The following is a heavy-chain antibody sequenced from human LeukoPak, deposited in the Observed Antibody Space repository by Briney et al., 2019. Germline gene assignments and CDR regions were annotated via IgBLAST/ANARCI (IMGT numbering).Heavy chain of an antibody. CDR3: ARSTAMVGSNWFDP. V-gene: IGHV1-18*01. CDR1: GYTFSNYG. Sequence: ASVKVSCKASGYTFSNYGVNWARQAPGQGLEWMGWISAYNGNTNYAQKLQGRVTMTTDTSTGTAYMELRSLRSDDTAVYYCARSTAMVGSNWFDPWGQGTLVTVSS. CDR2: ISAYNGNT. J-gene: IGHJ5*02. D-gene: IGHD5-18*01.